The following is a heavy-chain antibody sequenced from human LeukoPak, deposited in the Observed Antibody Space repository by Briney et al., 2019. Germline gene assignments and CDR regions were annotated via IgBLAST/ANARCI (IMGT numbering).Heavy chain of an antibody. J-gene: IGHJ4*02. Sequence: SGPTLVKPTQTLTLTCTFSGFSLSTSGVGVGWIRQPPGKALEWLALIYWDDDKRYSPSLRSRLTITKDTSKNQVVLAMTNMDPLDTATYYCAHLPYDDFWSGYPQADYWGQGILVTVSS. V-gene: IGHV2-5*02. CDR2: IYWDDDK. CDR3: AHLPYDDFWSGYPQADY. CDR1: GFSLSTSGVG. D-gene: IGHD3-3*01.